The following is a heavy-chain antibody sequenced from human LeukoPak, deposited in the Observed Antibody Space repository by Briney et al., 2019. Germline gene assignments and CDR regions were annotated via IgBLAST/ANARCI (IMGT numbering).Heavy chain of an antibody. CDR3: AREDYDYVWGSYSFGY. CDR2: IGGSGSGI. V-gene: IGHV3-23*01. Sequence: GGSLRLSCAASGFTFSTYAMSWVRQAPGKGLEWVSAIGGSGSGIYYADSVKGRFTISRDNSKNTLYLQMNSLRAEDTAVYYCAREDYDYVWGSYSFGYWGQGTLVTVSS. CDR1: GFTFSTYA. J-gene: IGHJ4*02. D-gene: IGHD3-16*02.